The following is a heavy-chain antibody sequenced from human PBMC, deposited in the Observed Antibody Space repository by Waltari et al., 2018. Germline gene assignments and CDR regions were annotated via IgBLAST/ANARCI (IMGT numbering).Heavy chain of an antibody. Sequence: QLQLQESGPGLVKPSETLSLTCTVSGGSISSSSYYWGWIRQPPGKGLEWIGSIYYSGSTYYNPSLKSRVTISVDTSKNQFSLKLSSVTAADTAVYYCARHSRGYSYGHLDYWGQGTLVTVSS. CDR1: GGSISSSSYY. V-gene: IGHV4-39*01. D-gene: IGHD5-18*01. CDR2: IYYSGST. J-gene: IGHJ4*02. CDR3: ARHSRGYSYGHLDY.